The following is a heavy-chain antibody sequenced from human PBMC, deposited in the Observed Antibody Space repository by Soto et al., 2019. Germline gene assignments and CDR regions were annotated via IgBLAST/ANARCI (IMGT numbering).Heavy chain of an antibody. CDR2: VHINGNT. Sequence: QVQLQESGPGLVKPSETLSLTCTVSGGSISDYSLSWIRQSAGKGLEWVGRVHINGNTHYNPSLRGRVTMAVDTFNNQVPLRGTSVTPADTAVYYCARESGDNWTYEVYWGQGTLVAVSS. V-gene: IGHV4-4*07. CDR1: GGSISDYS. D-gene: IGHD1-7*01. CDR3: ARESGDNWTYEVY. J-gene: IGHJ4*02.